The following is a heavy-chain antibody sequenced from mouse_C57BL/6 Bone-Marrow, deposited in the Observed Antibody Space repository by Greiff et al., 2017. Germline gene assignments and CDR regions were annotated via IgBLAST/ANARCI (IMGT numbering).Heavy chain of an antibody. D-gene: IGHD1-1*01. CDR2: IYPRSGNT. Sequence: VKLQESGAELARPGASVKLSCKASGYTFTSYGLSWVKQRTGQGLEWIGEIYPRSGNTYYNEKFKGKATLTADKSSSTAYMELRSLTSEDSAVYVCARDITTVARFAYWGQGTLVTVSA. J-gene: IGHJ3*01. CDR3: ARDITTVARFAY. CDR1: GYTFTSYG. V-gene: IGHV1-81*01.